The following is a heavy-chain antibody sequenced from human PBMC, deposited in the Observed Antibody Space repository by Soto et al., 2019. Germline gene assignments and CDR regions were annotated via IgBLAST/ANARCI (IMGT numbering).Heavy chain of an antibody. CDR3: ARGGGVGVAGSAAFDM. V-gene: IGHV1-2*02. CDR1: GYPVTAYY. CDR2: INPATGAA. D-gene: IGHD3-3*01. J-gene: IGHJ3*02. Sequence: QLHLVQSGAVVKKPGASVTVSCSASGYPVTAYYMHWVRQAPGGGLEWMGGINPATGAAKYTQTFQGRVTMTRDTSTSTVFMELSGLTSEDTAVFYCARGGGVGVAGSAAFDMWGQGTLVTVSS.